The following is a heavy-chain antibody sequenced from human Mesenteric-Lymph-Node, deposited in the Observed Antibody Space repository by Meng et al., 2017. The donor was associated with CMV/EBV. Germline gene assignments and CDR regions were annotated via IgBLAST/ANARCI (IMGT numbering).Heavy chain of an antibody. D-gene: IGHD1-26*01. CDR3: AKGYYYGDY. Sequence: GESLKISCAASGFTFSSYAMSWVRQAPGKGLEWVSAISGSGGSTYYADSVKGRFTISRDNSKNTLYLQMSSLRAEDTAVYYCAKGYYYGDYWGQGTLVTVSS. CDR1: GFTFSSYA. CDR2: ISGSGGST. J-gene: IGHJ4*02. V-gene: IGHV3-23*01.